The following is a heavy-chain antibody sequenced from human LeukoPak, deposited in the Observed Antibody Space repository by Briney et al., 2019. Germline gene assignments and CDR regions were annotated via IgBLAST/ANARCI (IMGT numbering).Heavy chain of an antibody. Sequence: ASVKVSCKASGYTFTSYGISWVRQAPGQGLEWMGWISAYNGNTNYAQKLQGRVTMTTDTSTSTAYMELRSLRSEDTAVYYCARVRDSGINARYFDYWGQGTLVTVSS. CDR3: ARVRDSGINARYFDY. CDR1: GYTFTSYG. CDR2: ISAYNGNT. J-gene: IGHJ4*02. D-gene: IGHD1-26*01. V-gene: IGHV1-18*01.